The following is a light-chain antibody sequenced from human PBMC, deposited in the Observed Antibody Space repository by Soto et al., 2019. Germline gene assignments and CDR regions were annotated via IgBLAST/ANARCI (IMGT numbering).Light chain of an antibody. Sequence: EIVVTQSPGTLSLSPGERATLSCRTSQSVSSSLAWYQQKPGQAPRLLIYDASNRATGIPARFSGSGSGTDFTLTISSLQPEDFAVYYCQQRSNWPPVTFGGGTKVEIK. CDR2: DAS. J-gene: IGKJ4*01. CDR1: QSVSSS. V-gene: IGKV3-11*01. CDR3: QQRSNWPPVT.